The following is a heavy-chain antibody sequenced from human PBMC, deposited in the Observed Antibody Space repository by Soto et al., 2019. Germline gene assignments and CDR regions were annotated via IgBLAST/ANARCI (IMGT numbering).Heavy chain of an antibody. D-gene: IGHD6-6*01. CDR3: ARYHQYSSSSFDF. CDR1: GASINSSDW. Sequence: QVQLQESGPGLVEPLGTLSLTCAVSGASINSSDWWNWVRRPPGKGLEWSGEIYNGGNIIYNPSLNSTVTISIDNSKNQFSLKLTSVTAADTAVYYCARYHQYSSSSFDFWGQGTLVTVSS. CDR2: IYNGGNI. J-gene: IGHJ4*02. V-gene: IGHV4-4*03.